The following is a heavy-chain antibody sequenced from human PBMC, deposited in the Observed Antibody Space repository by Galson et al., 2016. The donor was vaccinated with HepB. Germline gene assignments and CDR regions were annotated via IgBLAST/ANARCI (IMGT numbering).Heavy chain of an antibody. CDR2: ISGSGDTT. J-gene: IGHJ4*02. CDR1: GFTLSLYA. Sequence: SLRLSCAASGFTLSLYAMSWVRQAPGKGLEWVSTISGSGDTTSYADSVKGRFTVSRDNSKNTLYLQMNSLRAEDTAVYYCAKGPDYYDSSGYPITYWGQGTLVTVSS. V-gene: IGHV3-23*01. CDR3: AKGPDYYDSSGYPITY. D-gene: IGHD3-22*01.